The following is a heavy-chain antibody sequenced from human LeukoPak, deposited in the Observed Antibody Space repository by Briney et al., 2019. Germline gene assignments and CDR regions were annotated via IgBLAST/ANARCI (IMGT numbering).Heavy chain of an antibody. V-gene: IGHV5-51*01. CDR2: IYPGDSDT. D-gene: IGHD6-13*01. CDR3: ARRANGYSSINWFDP. CDR1: GYSFTSYW. Sequence: GESLKISCKGSGYSFTSYWIGWVRQMPRKGLEWMGIIYPGDSDTRYSPSFQGQVTISADKSISTAYLQWSSLKASDTAMYYCARRANGYSSINWFDPWGQGTLVTVSS. J-gene: IGHJ5*02.